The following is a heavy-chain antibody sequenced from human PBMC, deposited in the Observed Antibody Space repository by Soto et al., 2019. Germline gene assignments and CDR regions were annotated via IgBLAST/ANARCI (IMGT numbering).Heavy chain of an antibody. CDR2: ISSSSSYI. V-gene: IGHV3-21*01. CDR1: GFTFSSYS. Sequence: EVQLVESGGGLVKAGGSLRLSCAASGFTFSSYSMNWVRQAPGKGLEWVSSISSSSSYIYYADSVKGRFTISRDNAKNSLYLQMNSLRAEDTAVYYCARERYYYDSSGYYYGGIDYWGQGTLVTVSS. D-gene: IGHD3-22*01. CDR3: ARERYYYDSSGYYYGGIDY. J-gene: IGHJ4*02.